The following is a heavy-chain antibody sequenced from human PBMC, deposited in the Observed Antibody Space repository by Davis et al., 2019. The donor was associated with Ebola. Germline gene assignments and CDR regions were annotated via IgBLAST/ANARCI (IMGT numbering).Heavy chain of an antibody. CDR2: ISSNGGST. V-gene: IGHV3-64*01. CDR3: ARDRTRGGLWL. J-gene: IGHJ4*02. Sequence: GGSLRLSCAASGFTFSSYAMHWVRQAPGKGLEYVSAISSNGGSTYYVNSVKGRFTISRDNSKNTLYLQMGSLRAEDTAVYYCARDRTRGGLWLWGQGTLVTVSS. CDR1: GFTFSSYA. D-gene: IGHD3-16*01.